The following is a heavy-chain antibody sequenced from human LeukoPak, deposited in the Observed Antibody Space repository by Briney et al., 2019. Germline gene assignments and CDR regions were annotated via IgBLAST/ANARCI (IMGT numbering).Heavy chain of an antibody. CDR3: ARGRPYRDAFDI. Sequence: GASVKVSCKASGYTFTSYDINWVRQATGQGLEWMGWMNPNSGNTGYAQKFQGRVTLTRNTSISTAYMELSSLRSEDTAVYYCARGRPYRDAFDIWGQGTMVTVSS. CDR1: GYTFTSYD. D-gene: IGHD1-26*01. CDR2: MNPNSGNT. J-gene: IGHJ3*02. V-gene: IGHV1-8*01.